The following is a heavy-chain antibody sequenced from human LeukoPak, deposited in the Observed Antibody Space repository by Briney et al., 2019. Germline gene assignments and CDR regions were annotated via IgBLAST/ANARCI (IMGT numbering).Heavy chain of an antibody. CDR1: GGSISSYY. CDR3: ARDHQLRYFDY. CDR2: MYISGGT. V-gene: IGHV4-4*07. Sequence: SETLSLTCTVSGGSISSYYWSWIRQPAGKGLEWIGRMYISGGTNYNPSLKSRVTMSVDTSKSQFSLKLTSVTAADTAVYYCARDHQLRYFDYWGQGTLVTVSS. J-gene: IGHJ4*02. D-gene: IGHD2-2*01.